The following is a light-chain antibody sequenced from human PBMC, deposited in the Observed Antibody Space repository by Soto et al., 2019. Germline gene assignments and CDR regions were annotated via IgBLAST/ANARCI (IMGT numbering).Light chain of an antibody. Sequence: DIQMTQSPSTLSASVGDRVTITCRASQSISGWLAWYQQKPGKAPKLLIYKASSLESGVPSRFSGSESGTEFTLTISSLQPDDSATYYCQQYNSLWTFGQGTKVEVK. J-gene: IGKJ1*01. CDR3: QQYNSLWT. CDR2: KAS. V-gene: IGKV1-5*03. CDR1: QSISGW.